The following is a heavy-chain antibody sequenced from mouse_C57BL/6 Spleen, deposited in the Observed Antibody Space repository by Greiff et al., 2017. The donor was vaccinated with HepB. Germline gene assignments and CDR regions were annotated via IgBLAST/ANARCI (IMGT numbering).Heavy chain of an antibody. J-gene: IGHJ2*01. D-gene: IGHD4-1*01. Sequence: EVKLMESGPGLVKPSQSLSLTCSVTGYSITSGYYWNWIRQFPGNKLEWMGYISYDGSNNYNPSLKNRISITRDTSKNQFFLKLNSVTTEDTATYYCARDRGGTEDFDYWGQGTTLTVSS. CDR1: GYSITSGYY. CDR3: ARDRGGTEDFDY. CDR2: ISYDGSN. V-gene: IGHV3-6*01.